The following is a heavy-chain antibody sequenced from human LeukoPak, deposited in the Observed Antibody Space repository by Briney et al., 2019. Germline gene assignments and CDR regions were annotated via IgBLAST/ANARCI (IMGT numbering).Heavy chain of an antibody. J-gene: IGHJ3*02. V-gene: IGHV1-69*01. CDR3: AREGVGVRDSVAFDI. Sequence: SVKVSCMASGGTFSSYAISWVRQAPGEGLEWMGGIIPIFGTANYAQKFEGRVTITADESTSTAFMELSSLRSEDTAVYYCAREGVGVRDSVAFDIWGQGTMVTVSS. D-gene: IGHD3-10*01. CDR1: GGTFSSYA. CDR2: IIPIFGTA.